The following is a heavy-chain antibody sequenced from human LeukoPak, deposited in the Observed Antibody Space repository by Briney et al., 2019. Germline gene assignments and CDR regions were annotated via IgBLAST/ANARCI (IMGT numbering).Heavy chain of an antibody. Sequence: ASVKVSCKASGYTFTGYYIHWVRQAPGQGLELMGWINPNSGGTYYAQTFQARVTMTRDTSISTAYMGLSRLRSDDTALYYCARTASCGTNCYSYFDYWGQGTLVTVSS. CDR3: ARTASCGTNCYSYFDY. CDR1: GYTFTGYY. J-gene: IGHJ4*02. D-gene: IGHD2-21*01. V-gene: IGHV1-2*02. CDR2: INPNSGGT.